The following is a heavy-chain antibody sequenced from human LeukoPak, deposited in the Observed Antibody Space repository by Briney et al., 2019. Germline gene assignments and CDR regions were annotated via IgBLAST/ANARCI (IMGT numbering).Heavy chain of an antibody. D-gene: IGHD6-13*01. CDR1: GYTFTGYY. V-gene: IGHV1-2*02. CDR3: ARVRLYNSSFNWFDP. CDR2: INPNSGGT. J-gene: IGHJ5*02. Sequence: EASVKVSCKASGYTFTGYYMHWVRQAPGQGLEWMGWINPNSGGTNYAQKFQGRVTMTRDTSISTAYMELSRLRSDDTAVYYCARVRLYNSSFNWFDPWGQGTLVTVSS.